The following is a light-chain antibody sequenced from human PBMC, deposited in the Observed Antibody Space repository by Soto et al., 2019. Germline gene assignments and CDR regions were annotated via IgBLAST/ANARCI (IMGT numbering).Light chain of an antibody. Sequence: EIVMTQSPATLSVSPGERATLSCRASQSVSSNLAWYQQKPGQAPRLLIYGASTRATGIPARFSGSGSGTEFTLTISTLKYADFAVYYCQQSPNSHRTFGQGTTV. V-gene: IGKV3-15*01. CDR2: GAS. CDR1: QSVSSN. J-gene: IGKJ1*01. CDR3: QQSPNSHRT.